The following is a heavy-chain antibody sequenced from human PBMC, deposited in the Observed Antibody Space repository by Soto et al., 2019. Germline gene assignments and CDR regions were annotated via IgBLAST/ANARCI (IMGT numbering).Heavy chain of an antibody. V-gene: IGHV3-23*01. D-gene: IGHD3-10*01. CDR3: AKDEEGSGSYFDY. CDR2: ISGSGGST. J-gene: IGHJ4*02. Sequence: GGSQRLSCAASGFTFSSYAMSWVRQAPGKGLEWVSAISGSGGSTYYADSVKGRFTISRDNSKNTLYLQMNSLRAEDTAVYYCAKDEEGSGSYFDYWGQGTLVTVSS. CDR1: GFTFSSYA.